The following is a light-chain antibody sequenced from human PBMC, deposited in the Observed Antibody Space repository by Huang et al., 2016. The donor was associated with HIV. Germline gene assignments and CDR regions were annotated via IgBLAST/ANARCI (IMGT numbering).Light chain of an antibody. Sequence: EIVLTQSPATLSLSPGERATLSCRASQSISRYLAWYEQKPGQAPRLLSYDASNRITGVPARFSGSGSGTDFTLTISSLEPEDFAVYYCQQRSNWPRTFGQGTKVEIK. CDR3: QQRSNWPRT. CDR1: QSISRY. CDR2: DAS. V-gene: IGKV3-11*01. J-gene: IGKJ1*01.